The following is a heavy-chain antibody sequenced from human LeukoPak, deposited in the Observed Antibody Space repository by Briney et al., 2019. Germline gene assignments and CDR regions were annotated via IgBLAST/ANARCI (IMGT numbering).Heavy chain of an antibody. D-gene: IGHD2-2*01. Sequence: ASVKVSCKASGGTFSSYAISWVRQAPGQGLEWMGGIIPIFGTANYAQKFQGRVTITTDESTSTAYMELSSLRSEDTAVYCCARAHHCSSTSCSQGAFDPWGQGTLVTVSS. CDR1: GGTFSSYA. CDR2: IIPIFGTA. V-gene: IGHV1-69*05. J-gene: IGHJ5*02. CDR3: ARAHHCSSTSCSQGAFDP.